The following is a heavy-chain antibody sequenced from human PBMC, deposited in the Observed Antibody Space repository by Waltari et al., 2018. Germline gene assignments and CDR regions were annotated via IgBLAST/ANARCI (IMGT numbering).Heavy chain of an antibody. CDR3: AKEGDTELRFLEWPHIDY. CDR2: IWYDGSNK. D-gene: IGHD3-3*01. J-gene: IGHJ4*02. CDR1: GFTFSSYG. V-gene: IGHV3-30*18. Sequence: SGGGVVQPGRSLRLSCAASGFTFSSYGMHWVRQAPGKGLEWVAVIWYDGSNKYYADSVKGRFTISRDNSKNTLYLQMNSLRAEDTAMYYCAKEGDTELRFLEWPHIDYWGQGTLVTVSS.